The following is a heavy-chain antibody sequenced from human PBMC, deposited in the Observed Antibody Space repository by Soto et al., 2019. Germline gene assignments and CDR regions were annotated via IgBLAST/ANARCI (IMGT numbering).Heavy chain of an antibody. CDR3: ARVMVGATTRAFDI. CDR2: ISSSSSYI. CDR1: GFTFSSYS. V-gene: IGHV3-21*01. D-gene: IGHD1-26*01. J-gene: IGHJ3*02. Sequence: GGSLRLSCAASGFTFSSYSMNWVRQAPGKGLEWVSSISSSSSYIYYTDSVKGRFTISRDDAKNSLYLQMNSLRAEDTAVYYCARVMVGATTRAFDIWGQGTMVTVSS.